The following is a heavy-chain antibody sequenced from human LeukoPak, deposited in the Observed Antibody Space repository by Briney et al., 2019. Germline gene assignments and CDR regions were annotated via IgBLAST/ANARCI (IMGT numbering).Heavy chain of an antibody. CDR1: DGSITNYY. D-gene: IGHD3-22*01. J-gene: IGHJ4*02. CDR2: IYTSGST. CDR3: SRESKTYDGSGYYLDY. Sequence: KSSETLSLTCTVSDGSITNYYWGWIRQPAGKGLEWIGRIYTSGSTDYNPSLRSRLTMSVDTSKNQFSLKLSSVTAADTAVYYCSRESKTYDGSGYYLDYWGQGTLVTVSS. V-gene: IGHV4-4*07.